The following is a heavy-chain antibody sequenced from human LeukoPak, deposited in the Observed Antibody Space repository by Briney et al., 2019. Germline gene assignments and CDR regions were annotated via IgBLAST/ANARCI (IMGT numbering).Heavy chain of an antibody. CDR3: AKSRGLSLYNE. CDR2: IYTSGTT. Sequence: SETLSLTCAVYGGSFSGYYWSWIRQPAGKGLEWIGRIYTSGTTHYNPSLKSRVTMSVDTSKNQFFLKLNSVTAADTAVYYCAKSRGLSLYNEWGQGTLVTVSS. CDR1: GGSFSGYY. V-gene: IGHV4-59*10. D-gene: IGHD3/OR15-3a*01. J-gene: IGHJ4*02.